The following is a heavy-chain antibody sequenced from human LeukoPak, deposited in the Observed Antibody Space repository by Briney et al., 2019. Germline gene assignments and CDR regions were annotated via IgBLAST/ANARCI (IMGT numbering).Heavy chain of an antibody. Sequence: SGPTLVNPTQTLTLTCSFSGFSLTASGVGVGWIRQPPGKALGWLALIYWDDDKRYSPALGSRLTITKDISTNQVVLTMTNMDPVDTATYYCTHAYPRVNWFDPWGHGILVTVSS. CDR3: THAYPRVNWFDP. V-gene: IGHV2-5*02. J-gene: IGHJ5*02. CDR2: IYWDDDK. D-gene: IGHD2-2*02. CDR1: GFSLTASGVG.